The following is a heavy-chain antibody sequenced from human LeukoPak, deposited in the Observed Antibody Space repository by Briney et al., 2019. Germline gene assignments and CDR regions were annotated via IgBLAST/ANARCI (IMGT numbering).Heavy chain of an antibody. CDR1: GGSISSSSYY. J-gene: IGHJ4*02. V-gene: IGHV4-39*01. Sequence: SETLSLTCTVSGGSISSSSYYWGWIRQPPGQGLEWIGSIYYSGSTYYNPSLKSRVTISVDTSKNQFSLKLSSGTAADTAAYYCGRAYSRSWYYFDYWGQGTLVTVSS. CDR3: GRAYSRSWYYFDY. CDR2: IYYSGST. D-gene: IGHD6-13*01.